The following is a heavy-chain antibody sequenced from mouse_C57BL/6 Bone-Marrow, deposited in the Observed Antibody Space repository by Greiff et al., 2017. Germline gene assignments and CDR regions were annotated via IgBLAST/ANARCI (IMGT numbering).Heavy chain of an antibody. CDR2: FDPNSGGT. Sequence: QVQLQQPGAELVKPGASVKLSCKASGYTFTSYWMHWVKQRPGRGLEWIGRFDPNSGGTKYNEKFKSKATLTVDKPSSTAYMQLSSLTSEDSAVYYCARSRQLRLPWFAYWGQGTLVTVSA. D-gene: IGHD3-2*02. V-gene: IGHV1-72*01. CDR3: ARSRQLRLPWFAY. CDR1: GYTFTSYW. J-gene: IGHJ3*01.